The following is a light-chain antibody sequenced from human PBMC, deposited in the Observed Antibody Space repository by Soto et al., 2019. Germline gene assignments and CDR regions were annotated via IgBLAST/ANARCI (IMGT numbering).Light chain of an antibody. Sequence: EIVVTQAPGTLSLSPWERATPSCRASQSVSSIYLAWYQQKPGQARRLLIYGASNRATGIPDRFSGSGSGTDFTLTISRLEPEDFAVYYCQQYGSSGTFGQGTKVE. V-gene: IGKV3-20*01. CDR3: QQYGSSGT. CDR1: QSVSSIY. CDR2: GAS. J-gene: IGKJ1*01.